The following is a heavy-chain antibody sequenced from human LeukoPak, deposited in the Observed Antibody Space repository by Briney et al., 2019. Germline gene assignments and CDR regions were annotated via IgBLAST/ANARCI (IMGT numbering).Heavy chain of an antibody. D-gene: IGHD6-25*01. J-gene: IGHJ6*03. V-gene: IGHV3-30*02. CDR2: IRYGGSDI. Sequence: GWSLRLSCAASGFTFSTCGMHWVRQAPGKGLEWVAFIRYGGSDIYYGDSVKGRFTISRDNSKNTLYLQMNSLRGEDTAVYYCAKEPYSSVYYFYYMDVWGKGTTVTVSS. CDR3: AKEPYSSVYYFYYMDV. CDR1: GFTFSTCG.